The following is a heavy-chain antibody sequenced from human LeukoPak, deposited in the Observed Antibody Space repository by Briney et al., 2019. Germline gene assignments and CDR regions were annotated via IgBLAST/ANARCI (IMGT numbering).Heavy chain of an antibody. CDR2: IRYDGSNK. CDR1: GFTFSGYG. Sequence: PGGSLRLSCAASGFTFSGYGMHWVRQAPGKGLEWVAFIRYDGSNKYYADSVKGRFTISRDNSKNTLYLQMNSLRAEDTAVYYCAKARDSGSYPGYFDYWGQGTLVTVSS. V-gene: IGHV3-30*02. J-gene: IGHJ4*02. D-gene: IGHD1-26*01. CDR3: AKARDSGSYPGYFDY.